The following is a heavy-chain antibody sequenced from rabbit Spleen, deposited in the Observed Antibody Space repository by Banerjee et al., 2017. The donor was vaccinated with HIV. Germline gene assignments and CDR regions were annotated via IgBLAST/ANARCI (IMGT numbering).Heavy chain of an antibody. Sequence: QEHLEESGGDLVKPGASLTLTCKASGFTLSSYWMCWVRQAPGKGLELIACIYAGSSGSTAYASWAKGRFTISKTSSTTVTLQMTSLTAADTATYFCARDDTVSGYQFGLWGQGTLVTVS. V-gene: IGHV1S45*01. J-gene: IGHJ3*01. CDR1: GFTLSSYW. CDR3: ARDDTVSGYQFGL. D-gene: IGHD1-1*01. CDR2: IYAGSSGST.